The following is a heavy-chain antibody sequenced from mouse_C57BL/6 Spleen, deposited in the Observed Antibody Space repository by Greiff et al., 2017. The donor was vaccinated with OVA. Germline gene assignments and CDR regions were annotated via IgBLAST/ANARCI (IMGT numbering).Heavy chain of an antibody. CDR3: ARSEGSVYAMDY. D-gene: IGHD1-1*02. CDR2: IDPANGNT. Sequence: EVQLQQSVAELVRPGASVKLSCTASGFNIKNTYMHWVKQRPEQGLEWIGRIDPANGNTKYAPKFQGKATLTADTSSNTAYLQLSSLTSEDTASDNGARSEGSVYAMDYWGQGTSVTVSS. CDR1: GFNIKNTY. V-gene: IGHV14-3*01. J-gene: IGHJ4*01.